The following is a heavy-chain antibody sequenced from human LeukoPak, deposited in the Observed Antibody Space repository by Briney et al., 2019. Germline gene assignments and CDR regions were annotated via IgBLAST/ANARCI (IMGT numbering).Heavy chain of an antibody. CDR1: GFTFSNYW. D-gene: IGHD6-13*01. V-gene: IGHV3-7*05. J-gene: IGHJ6*02. CDR2: IKQDGSEK. CDR3: ARAEAAPGAYSYYGMDV. Sequence: GGSLRLSCAASGFTFSNYWMSWVRQAPGKGLEWVANIKQDGSEKYYGDSVKGRFTISRDNAKNSLFLQMNSLRAEDTAVYYCARAEAAPGAYSYYGMDVWGLGTTVTVSS.